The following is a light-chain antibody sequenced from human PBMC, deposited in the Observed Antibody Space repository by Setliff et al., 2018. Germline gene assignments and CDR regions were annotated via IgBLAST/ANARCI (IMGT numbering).Light chain of an antibody. Sequence: QSALTQPASVSGSPGQSITISCTGTSSDIGGYNYVSWYQQHPGKAPKFMIYEVSNRPSGVSNRFSGSKSGNTASPTISGLQAEDEADYYCSSYTSSGTDVFGSGTKVTVL. CDR3: SSYTSSGTDV. CDR1: SSDIGGYNY. V-gene: IGLV2-14*01. J-gene: IGLJ1*01. CDR2: EVS.